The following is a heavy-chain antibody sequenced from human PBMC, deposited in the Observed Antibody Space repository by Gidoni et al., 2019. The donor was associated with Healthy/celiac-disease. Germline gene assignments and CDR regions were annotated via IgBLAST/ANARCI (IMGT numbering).Heavy chain of an antibody. V-gene: IGHV3-9*01. CDR1: GFTFADYA. Sequence: EVQLVESGGGWVQPGRSLRLSCAASGFTFADYAMHWVRKAPGKGLELVSGISWNSGSIGYADSVKGRFTISRDNAKNSLYLQMNSLRAEDTALYYCAKATPDYYDSSGYAHFDYWGQGTLVTVSS. D-gene: IGHD3-22*01. CDR3: AKATPDYYDSSGYAHFDY. CDR2: ISWNSGSI. J-gene: IGHJ4*02.